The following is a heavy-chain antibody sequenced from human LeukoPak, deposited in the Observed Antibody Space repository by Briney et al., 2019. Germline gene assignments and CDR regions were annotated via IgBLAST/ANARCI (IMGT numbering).Heavy chain of an antibody. CDR1: GFTFTNHW. Sequence: GGSLRLSCEASGFTFTNHWMSWVRQAPGKGLEWVSSISSSSSHIYYADSVKGRFAISRDNAKNSLYLQMNSLRAEDTAVYYCARDYLRTTVTAPWYFDLWGRGTLVTVSS. V-gene: IGHV3-21*01. J-gene: IGHJ2*01. D-gene: IGHD4-17*01. CDR3: ARDYLRTTVTAPWYFDL. CDR2: ISSSSSHI.